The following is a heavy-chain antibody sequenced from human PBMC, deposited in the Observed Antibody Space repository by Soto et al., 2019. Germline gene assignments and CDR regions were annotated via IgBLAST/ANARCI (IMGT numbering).Heavy chain of an antibody. CDR2: ISYDGSNK. V-gene: IGHV3-30*18. Sequence: QVQLVESGGGVVQPGRSLRLSCAASGFTFSSYGMHWVRQAPGKGLEWVAVISYDGSNKYYADSVKGRFTISRDNSKNTLYLQMNSLRAEDTAVYYCAKGEWIQLWLLDYWGQGTLVTVSS. CDR3: AKGEWIQLWLLDY. CDR1: GFTFSSYG. J-gene: IGHJ4*02. D-gene: IGHD5-18*01.